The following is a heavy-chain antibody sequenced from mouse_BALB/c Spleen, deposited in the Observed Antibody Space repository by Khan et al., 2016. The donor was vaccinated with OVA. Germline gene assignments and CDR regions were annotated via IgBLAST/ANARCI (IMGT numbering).Heavy chain of an antibody. J-gene: IGHJ2*01. V-gene: IGHV5-9-3*01. CDR2: ISSGGTYT. Sequence: EVELVESRGGLVRPGGSLKLSCAASGFSFSSYSMSWVRQTPEKRLEWVATISSGGTYTYYPDSVKGRFTISRDNAKNTLYLQMSSLKSEDMPMYYTPRHRGYYGHNPYSEYWGQGTTLTVSS. D-gene: IGHD1-1*01. CDR3: PRHRGYYGHNPYSEY. CDR1: GFSFSSYS.